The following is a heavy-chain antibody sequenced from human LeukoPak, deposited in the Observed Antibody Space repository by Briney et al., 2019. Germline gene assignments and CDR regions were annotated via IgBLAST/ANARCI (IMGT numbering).Heavy chain of an antibody. CDR3: AKGLCSGGTCYRFDY. V-gene: IGHV3-23*01. CDR1: GFTFSSYA. Sequence: GGSLRLSCAASGFTFSSYAMSWVRQAPGKGLEWVSAISGSGGSTYSADSVKGRFTISRDNSKNTLYLQMNSLRAEDTAVYYCAKGLCSGGTCYRFDYWGQGTLVTVSS. CDR2: ISGSGGST. D-gene: IGHD2-15*01. J-gene: IGHJ4*02.